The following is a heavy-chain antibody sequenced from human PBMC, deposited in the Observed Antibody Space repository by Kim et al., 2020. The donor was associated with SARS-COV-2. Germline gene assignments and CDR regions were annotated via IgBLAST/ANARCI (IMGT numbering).Heavy chain of an antibody. J-gene: IGHJ4*02. CDR3: ARDLAWVEQQLVGYFDY. Sequence: ASVKVSCKASGYTFTSYGISWVRQAPGQGLEWMGWISAYNGNTNYAQKLQGRVTMTTDTSTSTAYMELRSLRSDDTAVYYCARDLAWVEQQLVGYFDYWGQGTLVTVSS. V-gene: IGHV1-18*01. CDR2: ISAYNGNT. CDR1: GYTFTSYG. D-gene: IGHD6-13*01.